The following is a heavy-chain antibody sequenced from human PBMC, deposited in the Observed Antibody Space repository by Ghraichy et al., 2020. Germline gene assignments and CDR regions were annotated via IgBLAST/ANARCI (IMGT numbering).Heavy chain of an antibody. D-gene: IGHD4-23*01. CDR3: ARARTTGLRWFDY. V-gene: IGHV3-21*01. CDR2: ISSSSSYI. J-gene: IGHJ4*02. CDR1: GFTFSSYS. Sequence: GGSLRLSCAASGFTFSSYSMNWVRQAPGKGLEWVSSISSSSSYIYYADSVKGRFTISRDNAKNSLYLQMNSLRAEDTAVYYCARARTTGLRWFDYWGQGTLVTVSS.